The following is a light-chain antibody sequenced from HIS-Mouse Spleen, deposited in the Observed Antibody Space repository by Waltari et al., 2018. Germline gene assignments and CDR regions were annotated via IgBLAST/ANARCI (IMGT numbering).Light chain of an antibody. J-gene: IGKJ4*01. V-gene: IGKV3-20*01. Sequence: EIVLTQSPGTLSLLPGERPTLPCRASQSVSSSYLAWYQQKPGQAPRLLIYGASSRATGIPDRFSGSGSGTDFTLTISRLEPEDFAVYYCQQYGSSPPALTFGGGTKVEIK. CDR3: QQYGSSPPALT. CDR2: GAS. CDR1: QSVSSSY.